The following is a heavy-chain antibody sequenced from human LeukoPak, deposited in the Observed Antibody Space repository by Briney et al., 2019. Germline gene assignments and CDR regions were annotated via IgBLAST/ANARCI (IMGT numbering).Heavy chain of an antibody. CDR2: TYYRSKWNN. Sequence: SQTLSLTCAISGDSVSSNSAAWNWIRQSPSRGLEWLGRTYYRSKWNNDYAGSVKSRIITNPDTSENQFSLQLSSVTPEDTAVYFCARAPSGGWYFDLWGRGTLVTVST. CDR1: GDSVSSNSAA. CDR3: ARAPSGGWYFDL. J-gene: IGHJ2*01. D-gene: IGHD3-16*01. V-gene: IGHV6-1*01.